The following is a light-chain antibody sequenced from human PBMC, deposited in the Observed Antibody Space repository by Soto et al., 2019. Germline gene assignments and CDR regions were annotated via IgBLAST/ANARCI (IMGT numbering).Light chain of an antibody. J-gene: IGKJ1*01. CDR2: GAS. CDR3: QQYGSSPWT. V-gene: IGKV3-20*01. Sequence: GLTQSPGTLSLSPLEISALSCRASQSVSSKLAWYQQKPGQAPRLLIYGASTRATGIPDRFSGSGSGTDFTLTISRLEPEDFAVYYCQQYGSSPWTFGQGTKVDIK. CDR1: QSVSSK.